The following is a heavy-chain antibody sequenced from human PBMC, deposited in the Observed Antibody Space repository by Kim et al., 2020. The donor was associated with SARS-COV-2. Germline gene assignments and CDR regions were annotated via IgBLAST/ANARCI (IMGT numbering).Heavy chain of an antibody. Sequence: GESLKISCKGSGYSFTSYWISWVRQMPGKGLEWMGRIDPSDSYTNYSPSFQGHVTISADKSISTAYLQWSSLKASDTAMYYCARKSLSRTKVRGATLMSYYGMDVWGQGTTVTVSS. J-gene: IGHJ6*02. CDR2: IDPSDSYT. CDR3: ARKSLSRTKVRGATLMSYYGMDV. CDR1: GYSFTSYW. D-gene: IGHD3-10*01. V-gene: IGHV5-10-1*01.